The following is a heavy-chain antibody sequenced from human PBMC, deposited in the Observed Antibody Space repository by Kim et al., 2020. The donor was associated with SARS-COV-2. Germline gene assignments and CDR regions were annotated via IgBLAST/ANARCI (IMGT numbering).Heavy chain of an antibody. CDR3: ARDCSRGALDY. CDR2: ISYDGSKK. D-gene: IGHD3-10*02. CDR1: GFTFSSYA. Sequence: GGSLRLSCAASGFTFSSYAMHWVRQAPGKGLEWVAVISYDGSKKYYADSVKGRFTISRDNSKNTLYLQMNSLRAEDTAVYYCARDCSRGALDYWGQGTL. V-gene: IGHV3-30*04. J-gene: IGHJ4*02.